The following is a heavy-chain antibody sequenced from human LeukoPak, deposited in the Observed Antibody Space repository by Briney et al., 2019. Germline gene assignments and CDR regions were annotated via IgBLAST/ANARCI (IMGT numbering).Heavy chain of an antibody. V-gene: IGHV3-33*01. CDR1: GFTFSNYG. J-gene: IGHJ4*02. CDR2: IWYDASNK. D-gene: IGHD4-17*01. CDR3: ARTVLGASYGAENFDY. Sequence: PGRSLRLSCAASGFTFSNYGMHWVRQAPGKGLEWVAVIWYDASNKYYADSVWGRFTISRDNSKNTLYLQMNNLRADDTAVYYCARTVLGASYGAENFDYWGQGTLVSVSS.